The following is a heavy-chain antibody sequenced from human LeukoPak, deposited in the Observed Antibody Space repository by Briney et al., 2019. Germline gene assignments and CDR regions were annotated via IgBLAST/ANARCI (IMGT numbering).Heavy chain of an antibody. CDR1: GSTFSSYA. J-gene: IGHJ3*02. Sequence: PGGSLRLSCAASGSTFSSYAMSWVRQAPGKGLEWVSAISGSGGSTYYADSVKGRFTISRDNSKNTLYLQMNSLGAEDTAVYYCAKAKAEYSGYDFDAFDIWGQGTMVTVSS. V-gene: IGHV3-23*01. CDR3: AKAKAEYSGYDFDAFDI. CDR2: ISGSGGST. D-gene: IGHD5-12*01.